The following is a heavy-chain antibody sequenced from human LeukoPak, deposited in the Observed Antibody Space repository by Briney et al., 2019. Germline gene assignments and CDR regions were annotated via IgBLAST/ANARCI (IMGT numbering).Heavy chain of an antibody. Sequence: SSETLSLTCTVSGGSISSSSYYWGWIRQPPGKGLEGIGSIYYSGSTYYNPSLKSRVTISVDTSKNQFSLKLSSVTAADTAVYYCARDKVGDSGYDQEIDYWGQGTLVTVSS. D-gene: IGHD5-12*01. CDR3: ARDKVGDSGYDQEIDY. J-gene: IGHJ4*02. CDR2: IYYSGST. CDR1: GGSISSSSYY. V-gene: IGHV4-39*07.